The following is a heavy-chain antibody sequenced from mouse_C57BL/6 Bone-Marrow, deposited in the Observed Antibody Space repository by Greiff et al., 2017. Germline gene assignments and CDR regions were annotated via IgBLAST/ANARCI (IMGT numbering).Heavy chain of an antibody. CDR1: GFNIKDYY. J-gene: IGHJ2*01. CDR3: ARSLCYSGDY. Sequence: EVKLQESGAELVKPGASVKLSCTASGFNIKDYYMHWVKQRTEQGLEWIGRIDPEDGDTKYDPKFQGKATITADTSSNTAYLQLSSLTSEDTAVYYCARSLCYSGDYWGQGTTLTVSS. CDR2: IDPEDGDT. D-gene: IGHD2-12*01. V-gene: IGHV14-2*01.